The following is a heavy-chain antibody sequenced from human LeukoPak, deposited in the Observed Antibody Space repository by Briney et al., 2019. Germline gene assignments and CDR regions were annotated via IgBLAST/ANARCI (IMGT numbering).Heavy chain of an antibody. D-gene: IGHD1-26*01. CDR1: GYTFTSCD. V-gene: IGHV1-8*01. CDR2: MNPNSGNT. Sequence: GASVKVSCKASGYTFTSCDINWVRQATGQGLEWMGWMNPNSGNTGYAQKFQGRVTMTRNTSISTAYMELSSLRSEDTAVYYCARGAFEWELRRREWGFDPWGQGTLVTVSS. J-gene: IGHJ5*02. CDR3: ARGAFEWELRRREWGFDP.